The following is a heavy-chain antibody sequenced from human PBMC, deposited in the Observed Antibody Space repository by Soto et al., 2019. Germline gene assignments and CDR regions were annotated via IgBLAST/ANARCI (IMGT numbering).Heavy chain of an antibody. V-gene: IGHV4-61*01. CDR3: ARGIEGWYQGRYYYGMDV. D-gene: IGHD2-2*01. J-gene: IGHJ6*02. CDR2: IYYSGST. Sequence: PSETLSLTSTVSGGTVISGSDHWIWNRQPPGKGLEWIGYIYYSGSTNYNPSLKSRVTISVDTSKNQFSLKLSSVTAADTAVYYCARGIEGWYQGRYYYGMDVWGQGTTVTVSS. CDR1: GGTVISGSDH.